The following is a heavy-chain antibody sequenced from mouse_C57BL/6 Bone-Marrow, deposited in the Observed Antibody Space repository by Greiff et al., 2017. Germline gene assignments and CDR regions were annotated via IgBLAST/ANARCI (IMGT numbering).Heavy chain of an antibody. J-gene: IGHJ4*01. CDR2: ISSGSSTI. Sequence: EVKLVESGGGLVKPGGSLKLSCAASGFTFSDYGMHWVRQAPEKGLEWVAYISSGSSTIYYAATVKGRFTISRDNAKNTLFLQMTSLRSEDTAMYYCARQGLRAMDYWGQGTSVTVSS. D-gene: IGHD3-3*01. CDR3: ARQGLRAMDY. CDR1: GFTFSDYG. V-gene: IGHV5-17*01.